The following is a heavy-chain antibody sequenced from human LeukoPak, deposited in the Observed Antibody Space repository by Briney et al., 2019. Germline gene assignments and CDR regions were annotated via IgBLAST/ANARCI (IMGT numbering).Heavy chain of an antibody. Sequence: SETLSLTCAVYGGSFSGYYWSWIRQPPGKGLEWIGEINHSGSTNYNPSLKSRVTISVDTSKNQFSLKLSSVTAAHTAVYYCARGRGIQLWFSPGHFDLWGRGTLVTVSS. CDR2: INHSGST. D-gene: IGHD5-18*01. J-gene: IGHJ2*01. CDR3: ARGRGIQLWFSPGHFDL. CDR1: GGSFSGYY. V-gene: IGHV4-34*01.